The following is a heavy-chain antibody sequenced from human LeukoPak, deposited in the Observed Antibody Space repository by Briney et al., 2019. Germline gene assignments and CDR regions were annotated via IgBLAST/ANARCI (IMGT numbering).Heavy chain of an antibody. V-gene: IGHV3-13*01. D-gene: IGHD6-19*01. Sequence: GGSLRLSCAASGFTFSTYDMHWVRQPTGKGLEWVSAIGTAADTYYPDSVKGRFTISRENAKNSLYLQMSSLRAGDTAVYYCARVSSGWSFAFDIWGQGTMVTVSS. CDR1: GFTFSTYD. CDR3: ARVSSGWSFAFDI. CDR2: IGTAADT. J-gene: IGHJ3*02.